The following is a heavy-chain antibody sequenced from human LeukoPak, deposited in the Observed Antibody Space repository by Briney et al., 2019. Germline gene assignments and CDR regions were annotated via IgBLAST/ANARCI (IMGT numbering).Heavy chain of an antibody. V-gene: IGHV3-7*01. CDR3: ARALEYSSSGGPVNDAFDI. CDR1: GFTFNYYW. CDR2: IKQDGSEK. J-gene: IGHJ3*02. Sequence: GGSLRLSCAASGFTFNYYWMSWVRQAPGKGLEWVANIKQDGSEKFYVDSVKGRFTISRDNAKNSLYLQMNSLRAEDTAVYYCARALEYSSSGGPVNDAFDIWGQGTMVTVSS. D-gene: IGHD6-6*01.